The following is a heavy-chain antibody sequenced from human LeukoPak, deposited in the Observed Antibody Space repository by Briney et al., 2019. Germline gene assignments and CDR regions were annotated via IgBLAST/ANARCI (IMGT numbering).Heavy chain of an antibody. CDR1: GFTVSNNY. D-gene: IGHD1-26*01. CDR3: AGGGDGSYREFDY. J-gene: IGHJ4*02. Sequence: GGSLRLSCATSGFTVSNNYMSWVRQAPGKGLEWVSVIYSGGSTYYADSVKGRFTISRDNSKNTVYLQMNSLRAEDTAVYYCAGGGDGSYREFDYWGQGTLVTVSS. V-gene: IGHV3-53*01. CDR2: IYSGGST.